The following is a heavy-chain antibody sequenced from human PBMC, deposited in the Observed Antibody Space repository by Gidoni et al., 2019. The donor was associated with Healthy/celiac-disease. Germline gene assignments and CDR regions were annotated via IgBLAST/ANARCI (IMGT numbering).Heavy chain of an antibody. Sequence: QVQLVQSAAAVTTPGASVTVSCKAYGYTFTNYYIHCVRQAPVQGLEWVGISNPSGGSTSYAQKFQGRVTMTRDTASSTVHMKLSSRRAEDTAVYYCARARTVRGHFDYWGQGTLVTVSS. J-gene: IGHJ4*02. CDR1: GYTFTNYY. CDR3: ARARTVRGHFDY. CDR2: SNPSGGST. V-gene: IGHV1-46*01. D-gene: IGHD2-21*02.